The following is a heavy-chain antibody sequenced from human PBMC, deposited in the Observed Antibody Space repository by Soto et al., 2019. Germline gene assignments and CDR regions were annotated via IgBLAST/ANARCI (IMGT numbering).Heavy chain of an antibody. J-gene: IGHJ6*03. V-gene: IGHV4-39*01. CDR2: IYYRGST. Sequence: QLQLQESGPGLVKPSETLSLTCTVSGGSISSSSYYWGWIRHPPGKGLEWIGSIYYRGSTDYNPSLKSRVTISVDTSKNQFSLKLSSVTAADTAVYFCARIWVGYCSGGSCYSFYYMDVWGKGTTLTVSS. CDR3: ARIWVGYCSGGSCYSFYYMDV. D-gene: IGHD2-15*01. CDR1: GGSISSSSYY.